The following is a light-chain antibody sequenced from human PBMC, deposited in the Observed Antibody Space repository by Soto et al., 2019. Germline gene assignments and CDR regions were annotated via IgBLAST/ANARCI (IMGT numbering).Light chain of an antibody. CDR3: CSHGGNMV. CDR2: NVS. V-gene: IGLV2-14*01. Sequence: QSALTQPASVSGSPGQSITISCTGTSSDVAIYNYVSWYQQHPGKAPKLIIYNVSDRPSGASNRFSGSKSGNTASLTISGLQAEDEADYYCCSHGGNMVFGGGTKVTVL. J-gene: IGLJ2*01. CDR1: SSDVAIYNY.